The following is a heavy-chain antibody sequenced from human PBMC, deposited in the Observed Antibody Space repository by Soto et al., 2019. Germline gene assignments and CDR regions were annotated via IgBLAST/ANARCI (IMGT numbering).Heavy chain of an antibody. D-gene: IGHD3-10*01. V-gene: IGHV4-30-2*01. Sequence: TPSLTCAVSGGSISGGGFSWSWIRQPPGKGLEWIGYILRTGGTQYNPSLKSRVSMSVDKSKNQFSLHLTSVTAADTAVYYCARLQFGEGFDYWGQGPLVTVSS. J-gene: IGHJ4*02. CDR3: ARLQFGEGFDY. CDR1: GGSISGGGFS. CDR2: ILRTGGT.